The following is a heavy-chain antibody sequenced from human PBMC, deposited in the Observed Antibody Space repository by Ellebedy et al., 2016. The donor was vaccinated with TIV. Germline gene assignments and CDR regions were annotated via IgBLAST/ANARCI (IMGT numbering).Heavy chain of an antibody. D-gene: IGHD2-2*01. V-gene: IGHV3-66*01. J-gene: IGHJ4*02. Sequence: PGGSLRLSCAVSGLTVSNNYMSWVRQAPGKGLEWVSLIYSGGRTDYADSVKGRFTISRDNSKNTVYLQMKSLRAEDTAVYYCARVYQWGQGTLVTVSS. CDR1: GLTVSNNY. CDR2: IYSGGRT. CDR3: ARVYQ.